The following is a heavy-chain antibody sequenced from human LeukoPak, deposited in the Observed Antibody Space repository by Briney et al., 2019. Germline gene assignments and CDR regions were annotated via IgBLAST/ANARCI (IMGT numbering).Heavy chain of an antibody. V-gene: IGHV3-23*01. J-gene: IGHJ4*02. Sequence: GGSLRLSCAASGFTFSNYAMCWVRQAPGKGLEWVSSIRGSGGDTYYADSVKGRFTISRDNSKNTLSLQMNSLRAEDTAMYYCVKRPEGNTAWTPGNWGQGTLVTVSS. CDR3: VKRPEGNTAWTPGN. D-gene: IGHD2/OR15-2a*01. CDR2: IRGSGGDT. CDR1: GFTFSNYA.